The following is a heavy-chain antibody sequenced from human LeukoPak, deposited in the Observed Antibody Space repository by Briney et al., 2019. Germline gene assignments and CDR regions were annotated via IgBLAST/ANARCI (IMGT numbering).Heavy chain of an antibody. D-gene: IGHD6-19*01. CDR1: GYTFTSYD. CDR3: VTGIYNGWYYFDS. J-gene: IGHJ4*02. CDR2: MNPNSGNT. V-gene: IGHV1-8*01. Sequence: ASVKVSCKASGYTFTSYDINWVRQATGQGLEWMGWMNPNSGNTGYAQKFQGRVTMTRNTSISTAYMELSSLRPEDTAVYYCVTGIYNGWYYFDSWGQGTLVTVSS.